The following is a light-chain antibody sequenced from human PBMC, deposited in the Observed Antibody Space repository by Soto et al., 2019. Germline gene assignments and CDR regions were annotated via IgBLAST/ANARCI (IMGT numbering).Light chain of an antibody. CDR2: GAS. J-gene: IGKJ2*01. CDR1: QSVSRS. V-gene: IGKV3-20*01. CDR3: QHYGSSPRT. Sequence: EIVLTQSPGTLSLSPGERATLSCRASQSVSRSLAWYQQKPGQAPRLLISGASSRATGIPDRFSGSGSGTDFTLTISRLEPEDFAVYYCQHYGSSPRTFGQGTKLEIK.